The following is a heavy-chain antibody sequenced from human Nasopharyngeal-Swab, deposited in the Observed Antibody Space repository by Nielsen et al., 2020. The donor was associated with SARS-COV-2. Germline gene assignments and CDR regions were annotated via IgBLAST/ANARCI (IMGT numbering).Heavy chain of an antibody. CDR2: ISSSSSTI. J-gene: IGHJ3*02. Sequence: VRQAPGKGLEWVSYISSSSSTIYYADSVKGRFTISRDNAKNSLYLQMNSLRAEDTAVYYCVRRAGHEAFDIWGQGTMVTVSS. CDR3: VRRAGHEAFDI. D-gene: IGHD6-13*01. V-gene: IGHV3-48*03.